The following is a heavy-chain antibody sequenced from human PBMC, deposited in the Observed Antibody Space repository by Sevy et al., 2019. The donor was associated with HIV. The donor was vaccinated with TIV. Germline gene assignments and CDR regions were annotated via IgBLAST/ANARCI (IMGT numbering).Heavy chain of an antibody. CDR2: VPPNSGAT. J-gene: IGHJ5*02. CDR1: GYNFY. Sequence: ASVKVSCKASGYNFYIHWVRQAPGQGLEWMGRVPPNSGATTYAQRFQGRVAMTVDTPFSTAYMELSGLKSDDTAIYYCAGQSLGWYNWFDPWGQGTLVTVSS. CDR3: AGQSLGWYNWFDP. V-gene: IGHV1-2*06. D-gene: IGHD6-19*01.